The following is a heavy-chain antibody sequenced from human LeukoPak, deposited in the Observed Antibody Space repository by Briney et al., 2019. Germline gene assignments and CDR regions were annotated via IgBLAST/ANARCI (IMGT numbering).Heavy chain of an antibody. V-gene: IGHV4-59*01. J-gene: IGHJ4*02. CDR1: GGSISSYY. CDR3: ARHGSGSYYNFYY. CDR2: IYYSGST. D-gene: IGHD3-10*01. Sequence: PSETLSLTCTVSGGSISSYYWSWIRQPPGKGLEWIGYIYYSGSTNYNPSLKSRVTISVDTSKNQFSLKLSSVTAADTAVYYCARHGSGSYYNFYYWGQGTLVTVSS.